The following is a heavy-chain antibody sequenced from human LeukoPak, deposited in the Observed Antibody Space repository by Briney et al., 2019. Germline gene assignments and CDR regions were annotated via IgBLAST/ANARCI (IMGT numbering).Heavy chain of an antibody. V-gene: IGHV4-34*01. CDR2: INHSGST. D-gene: IGHD5-18*01. Sequence: SETLSLTCAAYGGSFSGYYWSWIRQPPGKGLEWIGEINHSGSTNYNPSLKSRVTISVDTSKNQFSLKLSSVTAADTAVYYCARARVTYSYGFSYWGQGTLVTVSS. CDR3: ARARVTYSYGFSY. J-gene: IGHJ4*02. CDR1: GGSFSGYY.